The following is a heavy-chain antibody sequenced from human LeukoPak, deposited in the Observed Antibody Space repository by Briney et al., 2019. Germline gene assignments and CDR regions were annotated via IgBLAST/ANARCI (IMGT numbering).Heavy chain of an antibody. J-gene: IGHJ4*02. CDR3: ARDPRRYFDY. Sequence: LETLSLTCAVSGYSISSGYYWGWIRQPPGKGLEWIGSIYHSGSTYYNPSLKSRVTISVDTSKNQFSPKLSSVTAADTAVYYCARDPRRYFDYWGQGTLVTVSS. CDR1: GYSISSGYY. CDR2: IYHSGST. V-gene: IGHV4-38-2*01.